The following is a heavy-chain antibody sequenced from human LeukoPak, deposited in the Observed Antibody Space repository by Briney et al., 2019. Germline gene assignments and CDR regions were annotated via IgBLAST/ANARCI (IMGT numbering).Heavy chain of an antibody. CDR3: ARSHSGSLRAPFDY. Sequence: ASVKVSCKASGYSFTNYRFIWVRQAPGQGLEWMGWISAYNGNTAYAQKIQGRVTMTTDTSASTVYMDLRSLRSDDTAVYYCARSHSGSLRAPFDYWGQGTLVTVSS. V-gene: IGHV1-18*01. J-gene: IGHJ4*02. CDR2: ISAYNGNT. D-gene: IGHD3-22*01. CDR1: GYSFTNYR.